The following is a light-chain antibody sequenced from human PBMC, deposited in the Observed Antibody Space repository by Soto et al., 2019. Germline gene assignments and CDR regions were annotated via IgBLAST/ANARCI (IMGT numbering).Light chain of an antibody. Sequence: EIVLTQSPDTLSLSPGERATLSCRASQTVSSSYLAWYQQKPGQAPRILIYGASFRATGIPDRFSGSGSGTDFTLSISSLEPEDFAVYFCQQYGSSPCTFGQGTKLEI. J-gene: IGKJ2*02. CDR1: QTVSSSY. V-gene: IGKV3-20*01. CDR2: GAS. CDR3: QQYGSSPCT.